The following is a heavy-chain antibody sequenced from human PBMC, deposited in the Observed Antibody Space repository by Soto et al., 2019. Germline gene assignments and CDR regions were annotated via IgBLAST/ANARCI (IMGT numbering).Heavy chain of an antibody. D-gene: IGHD2-15*01. CDR2: ISSSSSYI. J-gene: IGHJ4*02. CDR1: GFTFSSYS. Sequence: EVQLVESGGGLVKPGGSLRLSCAASGFTFSSYSMNWVRQAPGKGLVWVSSISSSSSYIYYADSVKGRFTISRDNAMNSLYLQMNSLRAEDTVVYYCARVQRGSSWYWPEYCSGGSSYSYLDYWGQGTLVTVSS. CDR3: ARVQRGSSWYWPEYCSGGSSYSYLDY. V-gene: IGHV3-21*01.